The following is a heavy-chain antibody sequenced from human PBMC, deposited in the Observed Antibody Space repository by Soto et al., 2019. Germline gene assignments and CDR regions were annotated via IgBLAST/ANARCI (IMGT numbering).Heavy chain of an antibody. CDR1: GGSIISYY. J-gene: IGHJ5*02. D-gene: IGHD2-15*01. Sequence: SETLCLTCTVSGGSIISYYWSWIRQPPGKGLEWIGYIYYSGSTNYNPSLKSRVTISVDTSKNQFSLKLSSVTAADTAVYYCARGGYCSGGSCYGSNNWFDPWGQGTLVSVSS. CDR3: ARGGYCSGGSCYGSNNWFDP. CDR2: IYYSGST. V-gene: IGHV4-59*01.